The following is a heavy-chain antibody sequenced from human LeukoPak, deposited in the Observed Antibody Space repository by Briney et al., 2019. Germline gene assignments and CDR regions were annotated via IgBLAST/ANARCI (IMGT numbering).Heavy chain of an antibody. D-gene: IGHD3-10*01. CDR2: MNPKSGNT. CDR1: GYTFTRYD. Sequence: ASVKVSCKASGYTFTRYDINWVRQATGQGLEWMGWMNPKSGNTGHAQKFQGRVTITRNTSISTAYMELSSLRSEDTAVYYCASAGGDQGYAFDIWGQGTMVTVSS. CDR3: ASAGGDQGYAFDI. J-gene: IGHJ3*02. V-gene: IGHV1-8*03.